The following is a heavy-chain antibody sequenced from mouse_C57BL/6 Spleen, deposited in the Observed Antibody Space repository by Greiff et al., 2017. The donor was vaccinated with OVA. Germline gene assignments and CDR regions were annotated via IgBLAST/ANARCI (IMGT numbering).Heavy chain of an antibody. V-gene: IGHV5-17*01. CDR2: ISSGSSTI. J-gene: IGHJ3*01. CDR3: ARPSYYSNYGWFAY. Sequence: EVKLMESGGGLVKPGGSLKLSCAASGFTFSDYGMHWVRQAPEKGLEWVAYISSGSSTIYYADTVKGRFTISRDNAKNTLFLQMTSLRSEDTAMYYCARPSYYSNYGWFAYWGQGTLVTVSA. CDR1: GFTFSDYG. D-gene: IGHD2-5*01.